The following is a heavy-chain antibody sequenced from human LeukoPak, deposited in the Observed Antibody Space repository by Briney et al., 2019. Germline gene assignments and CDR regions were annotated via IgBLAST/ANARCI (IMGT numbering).Heavy chain of an antibody. Sequence: GGSLRLSCAASGFTFSTYNMNWVRQAPGKGLEWVSFISSSSSYMYYADSVKGRFTISRDNSKNTLYLQMNSLRAEDTAVYYCASRGGSSGAYYMDVWGKGTTVTVSS. CDR2: ISSSSSYM. V-gene: IGHV3-21*01. J-gene: IGHJ6*03. CDR3: ASRGGSSGAYYMDV. CDR1: GFTFSTYN. D-gene: IGHD6-6*01.